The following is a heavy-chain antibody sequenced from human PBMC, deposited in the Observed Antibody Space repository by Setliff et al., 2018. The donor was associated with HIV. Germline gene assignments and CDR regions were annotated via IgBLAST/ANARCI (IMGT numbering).Heavy chain of an antibody. CDR3: AMSMTTYPVSRAFDI. J-gene: IGHJ3*02. CDR1: GYTFTSYD. Sequence: ASVKVSCKASGYTFTSYDINWVRQATGQGLEWMGWMNPNSGNTGYAQKLQGRVTMTTDTSTSTAYMELSSLRSEDTAVYYCAMSMTTYPVSRAFDIWAKGQWSPSPQ. V-gene: IGHV1-8*01. CDR2: MNPNSGNT. D-gene: IGHD4-4*01.